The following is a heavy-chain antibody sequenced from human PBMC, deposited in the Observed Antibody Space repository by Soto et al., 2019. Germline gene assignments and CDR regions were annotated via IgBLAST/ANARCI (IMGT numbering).Heavy chain of an antibody. CDR3: AWTEWTPLIVVVIDY. Sequence: QVQLVQSVAEVKKPGASVKVSCKASGYTFTSYGISWVRQAPGQGLEWIGWISAYNGNTNYAQKLQGRVTMTTDTATSTAYMELRSLRSDDTAVYYCAWTEWTPLIVVVIDYWGQGTLVTVSS. D-gene: IGHD3-22*01. J-gene: IGHJ4*02. CDR2: ISAYNGNT. CDR1: GYTFTSYG. V-gene: IGHV1-18*01.